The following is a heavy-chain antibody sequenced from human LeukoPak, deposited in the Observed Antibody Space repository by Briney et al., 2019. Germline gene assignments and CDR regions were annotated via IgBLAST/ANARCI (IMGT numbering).Heavy chain of an antibody. D-gene: IGHD3-10*01. CDR1: GGSISSYY. Sequence: PSETLSLTCTVSGGSISSYYWSWIRQPPGKGLEWIGYIYYSGSTNYNPSLKSRVTISVDTSKNQFSLKLSSVTAADTAVYYCARARALDGSGSLSFDYWGQGTLVTVSS. J-gene: IGHJ4*02. V-gene: IGHV4-59*01. CDR2: IYYSGST. CDR3: ARARALDGSGSLSFDY.